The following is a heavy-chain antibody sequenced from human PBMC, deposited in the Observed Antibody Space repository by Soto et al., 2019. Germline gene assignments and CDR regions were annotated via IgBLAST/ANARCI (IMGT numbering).Heavy chain of an antibody. D-gene: IGHD1-1*01. Sequence: QVHLVQSGAEVKKPGASVKVSCKGSGYIFTTYGITWVRQAPGQGLEWMGWISANKGNTNYAQTLQGRVTVTRDTSTSTAYMELRNLRSDDTAVYYCARGRYGDYWGQGALVTVSS. V-gene: IGHV1-18*01. CDR3: ARGRYGDY. CDR1: GYIFTTYG. CDR2: ISANKGNT. J-gene: IGHJ4*02.